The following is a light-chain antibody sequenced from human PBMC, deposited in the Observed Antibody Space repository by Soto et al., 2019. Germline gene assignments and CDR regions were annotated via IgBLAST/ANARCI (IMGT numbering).Light chain of an antibody. J-gene: IGLJ2*01. Sequence: QSVLTQPPSVSEAPRQRVTISCSGSSSNIGNNAVNWYQQLPGKAPKLLIYYDDLLPSGVSDPFSGSTSGTSASLAISGLQSEDEADYYCAAWDDSLNGVVFGGGTKLTVL. V-gene: IGLV1-36*01. CDR1: SSNIGNNA. CDR2: YDD. CDR3: AAWDDSLNGVV.